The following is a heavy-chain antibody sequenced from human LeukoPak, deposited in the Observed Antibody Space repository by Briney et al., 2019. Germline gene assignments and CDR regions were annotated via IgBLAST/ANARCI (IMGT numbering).Heavy chain of an antibody. J-gene: IGHJ3*02. CDR2: IKEDGSGK. D-gene: IGHD3-22*01. V-gene: IGHV3-7*01. CDR1: GFTFNGHW. CDR3: ARDWGLLHDAFDI. Sequence: GGSLRLSCAASGFTFNGHWMTWVRQAPGKGLEWVANIKEDGSGKYYVDSVKGRFTISRDNAKNSLYLQMNSLRAEDTAVYYCARDWGLLHDAFDIWGQGTMVTVSS.